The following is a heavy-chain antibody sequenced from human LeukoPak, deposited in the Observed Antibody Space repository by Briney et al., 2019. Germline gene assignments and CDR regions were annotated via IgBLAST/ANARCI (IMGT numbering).Heavy chain of an antibody. D-gene: IGHD3-16*02. V-gene: IGHV3-30*02. CDR2: IRYDGSNK. CDR1: GFTFSSYG. J-gene: IGHJ4*02. Sequence: PGGSLRLSCAASGFTFSSYGMHWVRQAPGKGLEWVAFIRYDGSNKYYADSVKGRFTISRDNSKNTLYLQMNSLRAEDTAVYYCAKDHYDYVWGSYRTIDYWGQGTLVTVSS. CDR3: AKDHYDYVWGSYRTIDY.